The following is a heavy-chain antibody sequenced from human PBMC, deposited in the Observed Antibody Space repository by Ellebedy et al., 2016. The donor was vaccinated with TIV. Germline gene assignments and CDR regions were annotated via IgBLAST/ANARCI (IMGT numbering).Heavy chain of an antibody. CDR3: ARDRVDTWILLDN. Sequence: MPGGSLRLSCTVSGGSISDSDYYWAWVRQPPGKGLEWIGRVSSGGSTYYNPSLKSLVTISIDPSKNQFSLRLSSVTAADTAMYYCARDRVDTWILLDNWGQGTLVTVSS. CDR2: VSSGGST. D-gene: IGHD1-1*01. J-gene: IGHJ4*02. V-gene: IGHV4-39*07. CDR1: GGSISDSDYY.